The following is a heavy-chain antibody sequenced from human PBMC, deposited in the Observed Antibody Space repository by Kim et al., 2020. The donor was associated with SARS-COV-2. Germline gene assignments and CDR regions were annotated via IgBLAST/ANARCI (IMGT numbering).Heavy chain of an antibody. V-gene: IGHV3-30*01. J-gene: IGHJ4*02. CDR3: ARSGPLWFGELYYFDD. D-gene: IGHD3-10*01. Sequence: SVKGRFTISRDNSKNTLYLQMNSLRPEDTAVYYCARSGPLWFGELYYFDDWGQGTLVTVSS.